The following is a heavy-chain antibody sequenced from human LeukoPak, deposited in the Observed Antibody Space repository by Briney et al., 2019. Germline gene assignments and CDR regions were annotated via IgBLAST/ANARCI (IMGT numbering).Heavy chain of an antibody. D-gene: IGHD3-16*01. J-gene: IGHJ3*02. Sequence: GGSLRLSCAASGFTVSSNFMSWVRQAPGKGLEWVSVIYSGGNTYYADYVKGRFTISGDNSKNTLYLQMNSLRAEDTAVYHCARDRLPPLGAFDIWGQGTMVTVSS. CDR1: GFTVSSNF. CDR3: ARDRLPPLGAFDI. CDR2: IYSGGNT. V-gene: IGHV3-66*01.